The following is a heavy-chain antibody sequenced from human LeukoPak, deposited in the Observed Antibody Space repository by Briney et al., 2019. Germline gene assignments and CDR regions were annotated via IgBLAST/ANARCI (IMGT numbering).Heavy chain of an antibody. D-gene: IGHD1-14*01. CDR2: ISYDGSNK. CDR3: AKDARRILDY. Sequence: PGGSLRLSCAASGFTFSSYDMSWVRQAPGKGLEWVAVISYDGSNKYYADSVKGRFTISRDNSKNTLYLQMNSLRAEDTAVYYCAKDARRILDYWGQGTLVTVSS. CDR1: GFTFSSYD. V-gene: IGHV3-30*18. J-gene: IGHJ4*02.